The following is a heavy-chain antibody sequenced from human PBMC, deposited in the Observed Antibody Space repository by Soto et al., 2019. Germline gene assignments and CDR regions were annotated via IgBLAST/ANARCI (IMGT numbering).Heavy chain of an antibody. CDR2: IIPIIGII. CDR3: AGDPDSHYNDSHASSYP. D-gene: IGHD3-22*01. CDR1: RGTFSTYT. J-gene: IGHJ5*02. Sequence: QVQLVQSGAEVKKPGSSVKVSCKASRGTFSTYTSTWVRQAPGQGLEWMGRIIPIIGIINYAQKFQGRVTITADKCTGTAYMELTRLRSDDTAVYYCAGDPDSHYNDSHASSYPWGQGTLVTVSS. V-gene: IGHV1-69*08.